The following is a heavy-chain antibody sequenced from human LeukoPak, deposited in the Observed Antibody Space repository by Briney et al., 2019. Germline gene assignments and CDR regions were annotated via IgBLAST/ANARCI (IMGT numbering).Heavy chain of an antibody. V-gene: IGHV1-69*05. CDR1: GGTFSSYA. J-gene: IGHJ6*03. CDR2: IIPIFGTA. Sequence: GSSVKVSCRASGGTFSSYAISWVRQAPGQGLEWMGGIIPIFGTANYAQKFQGRVTITTDESTSTAYMELSSLRSEDTAVYYCARALNYDSSGYYYDKYYYYYYMDVWGKGTTVTVSS. D-gene: IGHD3-22*01. CDR3: ARALNYDSSGYYYDKYYYYYYMDV.